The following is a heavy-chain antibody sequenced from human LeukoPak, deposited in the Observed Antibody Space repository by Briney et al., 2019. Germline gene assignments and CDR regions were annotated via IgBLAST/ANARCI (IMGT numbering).Heavy chain of an antibody. D-gene: IGHD6-19*01. Sequence: GGSLRLSCAASGFTFSSYSMNWVRQAPGKGLEWVSSISSSSSYIYYADSVKGRLTISRDNAKNSLYLQMNSLRAEDTAVYYCARDEIAVAGLYDYWGQGTLVTVSS. CDR2: ISSSSSYI. CDR1: GFTFSSYS. CDR3: ARDEIAVAGLYDY. J-gene: IGHJ4*02. V-gene: IGHV3-21*01.